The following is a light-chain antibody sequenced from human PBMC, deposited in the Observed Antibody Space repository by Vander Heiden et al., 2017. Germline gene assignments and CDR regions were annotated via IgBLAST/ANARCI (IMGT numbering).Light chain of an antibody. CDR2: DDS. CDR1: KIGSKS. Sequence: SYVLTQPPSVSVAPRPPARITCGGNKIGSKSVHWYQQKPGQAPVLVVYDDSDRHSGIPERFSGSNSGNTATVTISRVEAGDEADYYCQVWDSSSDHWVFGGGTKLTVL. J-gene: IGLJ3*02. CDR3: QVWDSSSDHWV. V-gene: IGLV3-21*02.